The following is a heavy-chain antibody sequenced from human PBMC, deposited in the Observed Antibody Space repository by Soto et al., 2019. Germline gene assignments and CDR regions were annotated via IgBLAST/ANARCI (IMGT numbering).Heavy chain of an antibody. Sequence: GGSLRLSCSTSGFSFNSYAIHWVRQAPGKGLEYVSAINANGGSASFADSVKGRFSISRDASKNNVFLEMNSLSPEDTAVYYCAKGRSGEYYGDGLDFWGQGTMVTVSS. J-gene: IGHJ6*02. CDR3: AKGRSGEYYGDGLDF. CDR1: GFSFNSYA. D-gene: IGHD3-10*01. CDR2: INANGGSA. V-gene: IGHV3-64D*06.